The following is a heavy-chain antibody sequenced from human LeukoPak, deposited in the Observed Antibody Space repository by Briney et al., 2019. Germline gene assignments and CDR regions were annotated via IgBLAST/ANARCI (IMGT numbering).Heavy chain of an antibody. CDR2: INHSGST. D-gene: IGHD3-3*01. CDR3: ARTVTIFGVVIFYYYMDV. J-gene: IGHJ6*03. Sequence: PSETLSPTCAVYGGSFSGYYWSWTRQPPGKGLEWIGEINHSGSTNYNPSLKSRVTISVDTSKNQFSLKLSSVTAADTAVYYRARTVTIFGVVIFYYYMDVWGKGTTVTVSS. CDR1: GGSFSGYY. V-gene: IGHV4-34*01.